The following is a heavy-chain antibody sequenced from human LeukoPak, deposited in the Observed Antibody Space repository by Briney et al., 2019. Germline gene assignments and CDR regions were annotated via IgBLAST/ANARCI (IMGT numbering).Heavy chain of an antibody. CDR1: GFTFSNYN. CDR3: ARGVVDYYDFWSGYYTGDYFDY. CDR2: ISSSSSYI. V-gene: IGHV3-21*01. Sequence: PGGSLRLSCAASGFTFSNYNINWVRQAPGKGLEWVSSISSSSSYIYYADSVKGRFTISRDNAKNSLYLQMNSLRAEDTAVCYCARGVVDYYDFWSGYYTGDYFDYWGQGTLVTVSS. J-gene: IGHJ4*02. D-gene: IGHD3-3*01.